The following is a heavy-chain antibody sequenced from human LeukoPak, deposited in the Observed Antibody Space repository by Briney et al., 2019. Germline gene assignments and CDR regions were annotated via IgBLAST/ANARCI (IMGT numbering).Heavy chain of an antibody. CDR1: GGSISSGGYY. CDR2: IYYSGST. J-gene: IGHJ2*01. D-gene: IGHD4-17*01. V-gene: IGHV4-31*03. CDR3: ASLRTTVTFPYWYFDL. Sequence: KSSETLSLTCTVSGGSISSGGYYWSWIRQHPGKGLEWIGYIYYSGSTYYNPSLKSRVTISVDTSKNQFSLKLSSVTAADTAVYYCASLRTTVTFPYWYFDLWGRGTLVTVSS.